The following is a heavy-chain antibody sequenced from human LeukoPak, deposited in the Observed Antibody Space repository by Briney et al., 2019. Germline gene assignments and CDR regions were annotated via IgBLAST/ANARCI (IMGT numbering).Heavy chain of an antibody. J-gene: IGHJ4*02. CDR3: ARAFGGYYKYFDY. V-gene: IGHV4-31*11. D-gene: IGHD1-26*01. CDR1: GGSISSDNYF. Sequence: RTSETLSLTCAVSGGSISSDNYFWSWIRQHPGKGLEWIAYIYYSGSTYYNPSLKSRLTISADTSKNQISLKLRSVTAADTAIYYCARAFGGYYKYFDYWGQGILVTVSS. CDR2: IYYSGST.